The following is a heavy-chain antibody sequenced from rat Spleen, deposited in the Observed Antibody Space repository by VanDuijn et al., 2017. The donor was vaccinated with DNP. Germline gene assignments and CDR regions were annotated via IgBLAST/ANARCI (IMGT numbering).Heavy chain of an antibody. J-gene: IGHJ2*01. CDR1: GFTFSNYG. D-gene: IGHD4-3*01. V-gene: IGHV5S13*01. CDR3: VRWNSGHFDY. Sequence: EVQLVESGGDLVQPGRSLKLSCAASGFTFSNYGMAWVRQAPAKGLEWVAYIGSAAYAPYYGDSVKGRFTISRDNAKSTLYLQMNSLRSEDMATYYCVRWNSGHFDYWGQGVMVTVSS. CDR2: IGSAAYAP.